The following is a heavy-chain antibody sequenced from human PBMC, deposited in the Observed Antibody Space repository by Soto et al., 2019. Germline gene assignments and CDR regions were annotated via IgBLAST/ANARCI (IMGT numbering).Heavy chain of an antibody. CDR3: AKGVYDSSGFDY. V-gene: IGHV3-23*01. Sequence: HPGGSLRLSCTASGFTFRNYAMSWVRQVPGKGLEWVSTISDTGGSTYNADSVKGRFTLSRDNSKNLLYLQMNSLRADDTAIYYCAKGVYDSSGFDYWGQGTLVTVSS. J-gene: IGHJ4*02. CDR1: GFTFRNYA. D-gene: IGHD3-22*01. CDR2: ISDTGGST.